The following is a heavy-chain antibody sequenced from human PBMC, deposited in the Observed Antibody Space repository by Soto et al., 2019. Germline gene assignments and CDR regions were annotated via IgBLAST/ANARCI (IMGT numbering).Heavy chain of an antibody. CDR3: ARRWGTTFDY. CDR1: GGSISSYY. J-gene: IGHJ4*02. V-gene: IGHV4-59*08. Sequence: TLSLTCTVSGGSISSYYWSWIRQPPGKGLEWIGYIYYSGSTNYNPSLKSRVTISVDTSKNQFSLKLSSVTAADTAVYHCARRWGTTFDYWGQGTLVTVSS. D-gene: IGHD3-16*01. CDR2: IYYSGST.